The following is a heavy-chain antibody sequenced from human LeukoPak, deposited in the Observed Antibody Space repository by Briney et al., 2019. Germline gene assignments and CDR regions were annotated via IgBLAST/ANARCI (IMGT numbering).Heavy chain of an antibody. CDR1: GGSISSSSYY. J-gene: IGHJ4*02. V-gene: IGHV4-39*01. CDR3: ARRYYGSGSYLDFDY. Sequence: SETLSLTCTVPGGSISSSSYYWGWIRQPPGKGLEWIGSIYYSGSTYYNPSLKSRVTISVDTSKNQFSLKLSSVTAADTAVYYCARRYYGSGSYLDFDYWGQGTLVTVSS. D-gene: IGHD3-10*01. CDR2: IYYSGST.